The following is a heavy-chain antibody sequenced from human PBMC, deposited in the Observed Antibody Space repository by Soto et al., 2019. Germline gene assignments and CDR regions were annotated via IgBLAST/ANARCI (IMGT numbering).Heavy chain of an antibody. J-gene: IGHJ4*02. CDR2: IDPSDSQT. V-gene: IGHV5-10-1*01. CDR1: GYSFAGYW. D-gene: IGHD3-22*01. CDR3: ARQIYDSDTGPNFQYYFDS. Sequence: GESLKISCKGSGYSFAGYWITWVRQKPGKGLEWMGRIDPSDSQTYYSPSFRGHVTISVTKSITTVFLQWSSLRASDTAMYYCARQIYDSDTGPNFQYYFDSWGKGTPGAV.